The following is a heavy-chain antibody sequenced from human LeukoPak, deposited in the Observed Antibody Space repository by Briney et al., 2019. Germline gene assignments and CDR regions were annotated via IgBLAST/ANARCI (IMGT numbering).Heavy chain of an antibody. Sequence: SETLSLTCAVSGGSISSTSYYRAWIRQPPGKGLEWIGEINHSGSTNYNPSLKSRVTISVDTSKNQFSLKLSSVTAADTAVYYCARHCQVAGTKLFDYWGQGTLVTVSS. CDR2: INHSGST. CDR1: GGSISSTSYY. D-gene: IGHD6-19*01. CDR3: ARHCQVAGTKLFDY. V-gene: IGHV4-39*01. J-gene: IGHJ4*02.